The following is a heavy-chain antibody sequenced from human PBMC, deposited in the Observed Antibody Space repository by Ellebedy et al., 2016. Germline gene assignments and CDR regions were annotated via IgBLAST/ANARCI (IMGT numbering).Heavy chain of an antibody. D-gene: IGHD3-16*02. Sequence: SGPTLVTPTQTLTLTCTFSGFSLSTSGMGVGWIRQPPGEALEWLALLYWDGDKHYSPSLKSRLTISKGTSKNQVVLTMTNMGPADTPTYYCAHRIRLSLIHQSLYYFDYWGQGTLVTVSS. J-gene: IGHJ4*02. CDR3: AHRIRLSLIHQSLYYFDY. CDR1: GFSLSTSGMG. CDR2: LYWDGDK. V-gene: IGHV2-5*02.